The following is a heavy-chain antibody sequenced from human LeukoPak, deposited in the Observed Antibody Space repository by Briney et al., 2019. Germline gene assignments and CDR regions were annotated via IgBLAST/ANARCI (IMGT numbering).Heavy chain of an antibody. D-gene: IGHD3-10*01. CDR2: IYYSGST. V-gene: IGHV4-34*01. J-gene: IGHJ5*02. Sequence: TSETLSLTCAVYGGSFSGYYWGWIRQPPGKGLEWIGSIYYSGSTYYNPSLKSRVTISVDTSKNQFSLKLSSVTAADTAVYYCARGDRNYYGSGRCIWFDPWGQGTLVTVSS. CDR3: ARGDRNYYGSGRCIWFDP. CDR1: GGSFSGYY.